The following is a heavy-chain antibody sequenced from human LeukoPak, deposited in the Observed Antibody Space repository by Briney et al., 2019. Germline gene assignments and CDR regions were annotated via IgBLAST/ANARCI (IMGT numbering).Heavy chain of an antibody. V-gene: IGHV1-18*04. J-gene: IGHJ4*02. D-gene: IGHD6-13*01. CDR1: GYTFTGYY. CDR2: ISAYNGNT. CDR3: AREIAAAGTRVVDY. Sequence: GASVKVSCKASGYTFTGYYMHWVRQAPGQGLEWMGWISAYNGNTNYAQKLQGRVTMTTDTSTSTAYMELRSLRSDDTAVYYCAREIAAAGTRVVDYWGQGTLVTVSS.